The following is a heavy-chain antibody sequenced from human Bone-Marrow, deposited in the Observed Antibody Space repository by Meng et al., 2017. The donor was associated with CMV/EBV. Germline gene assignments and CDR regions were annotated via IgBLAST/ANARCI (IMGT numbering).Heavy chain of an antibody. CDR2: IYYSGST. J-gene: IGHJ6*02. CDR1: GGSVSSGSYC. V-gene: IGHV4-61*01. Sequence: VSGGSVSSGSYCWSWIRQPPGKGLEWIGYIYYSGSTNYNPSLKSRVTISVDTSKNQFSLKLSSVTAADTAVYYCARDADYYYGMDVWGQGTTVTVSS. CDR3: ARDADYYYGMDV.